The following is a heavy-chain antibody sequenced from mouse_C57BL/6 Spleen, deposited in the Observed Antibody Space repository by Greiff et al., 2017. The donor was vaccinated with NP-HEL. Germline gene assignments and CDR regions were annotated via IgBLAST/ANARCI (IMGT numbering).Heavy chain of an antibody. Sequence: QVQLQQSGPELVKPGASVKISCKASGYAFSSSWMNWVKQRPGKGLEWIGRIYPGDGDTNYNGKFKGKATLTADKSSSTAYMQLSSLTSEDSAVYFCARSTTVDLYCDYWGQGTTLTVSS. CDR1: GYAFSSSW. D-gene: IGHD1-1*01. V-gene: IGHV1-82*01. CDR2: IYPGDGDT. CDR3: ARSTTVDLYCDY. J-gene: IGHJ2*01.